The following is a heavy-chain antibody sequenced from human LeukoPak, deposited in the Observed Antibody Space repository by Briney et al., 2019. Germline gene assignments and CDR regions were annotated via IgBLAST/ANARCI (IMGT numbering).Heavy chain of an antibody. V-gene: IGHV3-33*01. J-gene: IGHJ3*02. Sequence: PGRSLRLSCAASGFTFSSYGMHWVRQAPGKGLEWVAVIWYDGSNKYYADSVKGRFTISRDNSKNTLYLQMNSLRAEDTAVYYCARDWWLRIVGATAFDIWGQGTMVTVSS. CDR3: ARDWWLRIVGATAFDI. D-gene: IGHD1-26*01. CDR1: GFTFSSYG. CDR2: IWYDGSNK.